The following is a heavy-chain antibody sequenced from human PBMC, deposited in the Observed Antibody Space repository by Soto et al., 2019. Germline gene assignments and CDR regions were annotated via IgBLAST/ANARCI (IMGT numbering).Heavy chain of an antibody. D-gene: IGHD6-19*01. CDR2: INAGNGNT. CDR3: ARDGAVAGDSNFDY. V-gene: IGHV1-3*01. Sequence: ASVKVSCKASGYTFTRYAMHWVRQAPGQRLEWMGWINAGNGNTKYSQKFQGRVTITTDTSASTAYMELSSLRSEDTAVYYCARDGAVAGDSNFDYCGQGTLVTVS. CDR1: GYTFTRYA. J-gene: IGHJ4*02.